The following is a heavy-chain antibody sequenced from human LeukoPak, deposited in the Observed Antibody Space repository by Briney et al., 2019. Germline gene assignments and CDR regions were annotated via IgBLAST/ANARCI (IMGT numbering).Heavy chain of an antibody. CDR2: IYSGGIT. J-gene: IGHJ6*02. Sequence: PGGSLVLSCAASGFTVSSNYMSWVRQAPGKGLEWVSVIYSGGITYYADSVKGRFTISRDNSKNTLYLQMNSLRAEDTAVYYCASTTYYYYYGMDVWGQGTTVTVSS. CDR3: ASTTYYYYYGMDV. D-gene: IGHD1-26*01. V-gene: IGHV3-66*01. CDR1: GFTVSSNY.